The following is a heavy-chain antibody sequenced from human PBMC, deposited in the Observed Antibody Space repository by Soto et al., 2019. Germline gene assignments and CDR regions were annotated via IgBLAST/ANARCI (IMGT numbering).Heavy chain of an antibody. CDR1: GFTFGSYA. CDR3: AKDNGNYGSGSFSH. Sequence: EVQLLESGGGLVQPGGSRRLSCAASGFTFGSYAMSWVGQAPGKGREWVSLISGTGDSSEYANSVKGRFTISRDYSKTTVFLQMNSLRAEDTAVYFCAKDNGNYGSGSFSHWGQGTLVTVSS. J-gene: IGHJ4*02. CDR2: ISGTGDSS. V-gene: IGHV3-23*01. D-gene: IGHD3-10*01.